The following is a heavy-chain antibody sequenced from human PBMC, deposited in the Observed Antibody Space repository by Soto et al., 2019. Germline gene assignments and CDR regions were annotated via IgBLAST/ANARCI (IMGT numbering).Heavy chain of an antibody. D-gene: IGHD5-18*01. Sequence: ASVKVSCKVSGYTLTELSMHWVRQAPGKGLEWMGGFDPEDGETIYAQKFQGRVTMTEDTSTDTAYMELSSLRSEDTAVYYCATDGPDTAMVDFDYWGQGAMVTVYS. CDR2: FDPEDGET. V-gene: IGHV1-24*01. CDR1: GYTLTELS. J-gene: IGHJ4*02. CDR3: ATDGPDTAMVDFDY.